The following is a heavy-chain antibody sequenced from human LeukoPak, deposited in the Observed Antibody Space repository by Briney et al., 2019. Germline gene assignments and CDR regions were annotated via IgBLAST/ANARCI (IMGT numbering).Heavy chain of an antibody. CDR2: ISSSSSYI. CDR1: GFTFSSYS. V-gene: IGHV3-21*01. CDR3: ARGLRFLEWPNWFDP. Sequence: PGGSLRLSCAASGFTFSSYSMHWVRQAPGKGLEWVSSISSSSSYIYYADSVKGRFTISRDNAKNSLYLQMNSLRAEDTAVYYCARGLRFLEWPNWFDPWGQGTLVTVSS. J-gene: IGHJ5*02. D-gene: IGHD3-3*01.